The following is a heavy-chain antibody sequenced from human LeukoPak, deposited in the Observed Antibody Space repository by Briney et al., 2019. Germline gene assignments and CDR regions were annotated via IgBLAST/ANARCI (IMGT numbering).Heavy chain of an antibody. D-gene: IGHD2-2*01. CDR3: AREDCSSTSCYWLDY. Sequence: GGSLRLSCAASGFTFGSYSMNWVRQAPGKGLEWVSSISSSSSYIYYADSVKGRFTISRDNAKNSLYLQMNSLRAEDTAVYYCAREDCSSTSCYWLDYWGQGTLVTVSS. CDR1: GFTFGSYS. CDR2: ISSSSSYI. V-gene: IGHV3-21*01. J-gene: IGHJ4*02.